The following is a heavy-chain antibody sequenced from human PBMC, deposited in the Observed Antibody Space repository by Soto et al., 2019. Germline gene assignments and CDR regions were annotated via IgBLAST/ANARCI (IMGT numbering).Heavy chain of an antibody. CDR3: AREDGSGSYYIYYYYGMDV. V-gene: IGHV3-21*01. CDR1: GFTFSSYS. CDR2: ISSSSSYI. D-gene: IGHD3-10*01. J-gene: IGHJ6*02. Sequence: GGSLRLSCAASGFTFSSYSMNWVRQAPGKGLEWVSSISSSSSYIYYADSVKGRFTISRDNAKNSLYLQMNSLRAEDTAVYYCAREDGSGSYYIYYYYGMDVWGQGTKVTVSS.